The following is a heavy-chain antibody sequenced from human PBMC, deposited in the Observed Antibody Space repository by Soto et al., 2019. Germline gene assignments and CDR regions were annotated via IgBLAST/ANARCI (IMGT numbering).Heavy chain of an antibody. V-gene: IGHV1-46*03. CDR1: GYTFTSYY. J-gene: IGHJ4*02. Sequence: QVQLVQSGAEVKKPGASVKVSCKASGYTFTSYYMHWVRQAPGQGLEWMGIINPSGGSTSYAQKFQGXXNXTXXTSTSTVYMELSSLRSEDTAVYYCARDLPLGATGDWGQGTLVTVSS. CDR2: INPSGGST. CDR3: ARDLPLGATGD. D-gene: IGHD1-26*01.